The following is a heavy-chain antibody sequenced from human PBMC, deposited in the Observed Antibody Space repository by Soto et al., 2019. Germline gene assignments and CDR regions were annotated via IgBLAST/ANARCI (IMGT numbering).Heavy chain of an antibody. CDR2: INHSGST. D-gene: IGHD6-19*01. J-gene: IGHJ2*01. V-gene: IGHV4-34*01. CDR1: GVSFSPYF. CDR3: ARLASGWQYYYFDF. Sequence: QVQLQQWGAGLLKPSETLSLTCAVYGVSFSPYFWSWIRQPPGKGLEWIAEINHSGSTNYNPSLTRRATLSVDTSKNQVSLKLTSVTAADTAVYYCARLASGWQYYYFDFWGRGTPVTVSS.